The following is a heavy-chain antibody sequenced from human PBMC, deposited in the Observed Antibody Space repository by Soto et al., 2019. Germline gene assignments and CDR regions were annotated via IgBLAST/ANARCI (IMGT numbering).Heavy chain of an antibody. V-gene: IGHV1-69*13. D-gene: IGHD3-9*01. CDR2: IIPIFGTA. Sequence: SVKVSCKASGGTFSSYAISWVRQAPGQGLEWMGGIIPIFGTANYAQKFQGRVTITADESTSTAYMELSSLRSEDTAVYYCARGPKVLRYFDWSLNWFDPWGQGTLVTVSS. J-gene: IGHJ5*02. CDR1: GGTFSSYA. CDR3: ARGPKVLRYFDWSLNWFDP.